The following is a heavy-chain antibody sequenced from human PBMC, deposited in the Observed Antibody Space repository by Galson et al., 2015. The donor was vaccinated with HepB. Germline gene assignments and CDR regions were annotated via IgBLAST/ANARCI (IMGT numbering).Heavy chain of an antibody. Sequence: TLSLTCTVSGGSISSGGYYWSWIRQHPGKGLEWIGYIYYSGSTYYNPSLKSRVTISVDTSKNQFSLKLSSVTAADTAVYYCARFPGRYGDYGGWYFDLWGRGTLVTVSS. CDR2: IYYSGST. CDR3: ARFPGRYGDYGGWYFDL. CDR1: GGSISSGGYY. D-gene: IGHD4-17*01. J-gene: IGHJ2*01. V-gene: IGHV4-31*03.